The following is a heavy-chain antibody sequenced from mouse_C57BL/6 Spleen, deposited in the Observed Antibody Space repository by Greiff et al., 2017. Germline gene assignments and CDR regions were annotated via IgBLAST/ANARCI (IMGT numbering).Heavy chain of an antibody. CDR1: GYTFTDYY. J-gene: IGHJ3*01. CDR3: ARGDDYDSAWFAY. V-gene: IGHV1-76*01. D-gene: IGHD2-4*01. Sequence: QVQLQQSGAELVRPGASVKLSCKASGYTFTDYYINWVKQRPGQGLEWIARIYPGSGNTYYNEKFKGKATLTAEKSSSTAYMQLSSLTSEDSAVYFCARGDDYDSAWFAYWGQGTLVTVSA. CDR2: IYPGSGNT.